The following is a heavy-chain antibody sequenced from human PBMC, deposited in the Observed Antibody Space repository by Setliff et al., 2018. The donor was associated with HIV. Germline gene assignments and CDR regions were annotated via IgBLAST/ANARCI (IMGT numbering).Heavy chain of an antibody. V-gene: IGHV4-59*01. J-gene: IGHJ4*02. CDR2: ISYSGST. CDR3: AKDPRGYNYGFPDFDY. CDR1: RGSIKYYF. Sequence: SETLSLTCTFSRGSIKYYFWSWIRQPPGKGLECIGHISYSGSTNYNPSLKSRVTISIDTSKNQFSLKLSSVTAADTAVYYCAKDPRGYNYGFPDFDYWGQGTLVTAPQ. D-gene: IGHD5-18*01.